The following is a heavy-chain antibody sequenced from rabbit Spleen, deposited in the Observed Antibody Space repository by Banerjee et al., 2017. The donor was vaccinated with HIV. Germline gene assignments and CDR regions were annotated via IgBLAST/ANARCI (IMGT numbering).Heavy chain of an antibody. Sequence: QSLEESGGDLVKPGASLTLTCTASGFSFSSSYWICWVRQAPGKGLEWIACIGVGNAGNTYYANWVNGRFTISKTSSTVDLKMTSLTAADTATYFCARDLAGVIGWNFSLWGQGTLVTVS. J-gene: IGHJ4*01. V-gene: IGHV1S40*01. CDR3: ARDLAGVIGWNFSL. D-gene: IGHD4-1*01. CDR2: IGVGNAGNT. CDR1: GFSFSSSYW.